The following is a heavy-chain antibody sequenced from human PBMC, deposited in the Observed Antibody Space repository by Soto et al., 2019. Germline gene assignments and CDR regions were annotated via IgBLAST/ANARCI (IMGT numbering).Heavy chain of an antibody. J-gene: IGHJ4*02. Sequence: PGGSLRLSCSASGFTLSSYAMHWVRQAPGKGLEYVSAISSNGGSTYYADSVKGRFTISRDNSKNTLYLQMSSLRAEDTAVYYCVPPLHHHYFDYWGQGTLVTVSS. CDR2: ISSNGGST. CDR3: VPPLHHHYFDY. D-gene: IGHD3-16*02. V-gene: IGHV3-64D*08. CDR1: GFTLSSYA.